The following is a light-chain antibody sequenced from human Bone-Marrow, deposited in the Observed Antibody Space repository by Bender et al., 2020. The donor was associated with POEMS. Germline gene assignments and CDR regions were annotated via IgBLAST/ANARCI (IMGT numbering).Light chain of an antibody. J-gene: IGLJ3*02. CDR2: AVS. CDR1: SSDVGGYNY. CDR3: SSYTNTKTLVL. V-gene: IGLV2-14*01. Sequence: QSALTQPASVSGSPGQSITISCTGTSSDVGGYNYVSWYQQHPGKAPKLMIYAVSNRPSGVSNRFSGSKSGNTASLTISGLQAEDEADYYCSSYTNTKTLVLFGGGTKLTVL.